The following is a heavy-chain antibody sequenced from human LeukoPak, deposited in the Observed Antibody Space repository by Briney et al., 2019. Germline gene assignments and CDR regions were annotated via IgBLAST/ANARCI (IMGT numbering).Heavy chain of an antibody. CDR1: GGSISSGGYS. Sequence: PSETLSLTCAVSGGSISSGGYSWRWIRQPRGKGLEWMVYIYYSGSTYYHRSLKSRFTISVDTSKNQFSLKLSSVTAADTAVYYCAEWSSLDYWGQGTLVTVSS. J-gene: IGHJ4*02. CDR2: IYYSGST. V-gene: IGHV4-30-4*07. CDR3: AEWSSLDY. D-gene: IGHD3-3*01.